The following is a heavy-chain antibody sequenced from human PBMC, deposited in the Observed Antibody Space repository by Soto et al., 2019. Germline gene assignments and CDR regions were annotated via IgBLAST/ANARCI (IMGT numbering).Heavy chain of an antibody. CDR3: SHTVVAGLGYYFDY. V-gene: IGHV2-5*02. Sequence: SGPTLVNPTQTLTLTCTFSGFSLSSTRVAVGWIRQPPGKALEWLALIYWDDDKRYSPFLKSRLTITKDTSKNQVVLTMTNMDPVDTATYYCSHTVVAGLGYYFDYWGQGTLVTVSS. CDR1: GFSLSSTRVA. J-gene: IGHJ4*02. CDR2: IYWDDDK. D-gene: IGHD6-19*01.